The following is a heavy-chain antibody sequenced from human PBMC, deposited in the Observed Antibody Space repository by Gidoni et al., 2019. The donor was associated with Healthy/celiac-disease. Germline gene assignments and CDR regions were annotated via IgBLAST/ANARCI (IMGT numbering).Heavy chain of an antibody. J-gene: IGHJ6*02. CDR1: GGSFSGYS. CDR3: ARGGRNWNYGAYYYYGMDV. V-gene: IGHV4-34*01. CDR2: INHSGST. D-gene: IGHD1-7*01. Sequence: QVQLQQCGAGLLKPSETLSLTCPVYGGSFSGYSWTWIRQPPGKGLEWIGEINHSGSTNYNPSLKSRVTISVDTSKNQFSLKLSSVTAADTAVYYCARGGRNWNYGAYYYYGMDVWGQGTTVTVSS.